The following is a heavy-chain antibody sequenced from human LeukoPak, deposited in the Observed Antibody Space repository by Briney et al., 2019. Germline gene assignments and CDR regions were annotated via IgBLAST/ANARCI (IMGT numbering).Heavy chain of an antibody. CDR2: IKQDGSEK. CDR1: GFTLSKHP. Sequence: GGSLRLSCAASGFTLSKHPMYWVRQAPGKGLEWVANIKQDGSEKYYVDSVKGRFTISRDNAKNSLYLQMNSLRAEDTAVYYCARELITAAAGTYYYYYYYMDVWGKGTTVTVSS. J-gene: IGHJ6*03. V-gene: IGHV3-7*01. CDR3: ARELITAAAGTYYYYYYYMDV. D-gene: IGHD6-13*01.